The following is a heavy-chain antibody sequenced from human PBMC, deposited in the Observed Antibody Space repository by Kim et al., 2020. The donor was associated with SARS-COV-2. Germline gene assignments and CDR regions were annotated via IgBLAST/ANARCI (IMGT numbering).Heavy chain of an antibody. D-gene: IGHD3-10*01. CDR2: INPNSGGT. CDR1: GYTFTGYY. V-gene: IGHV1-2*02. J-gene: IGHJ3*02. CDR3: ARDQVPMVRGVRSAFDS. Sequence: ASVKVSCKASGYTFTGYYMHWVRQAPGQGLEWMGWINPNSGGTNYAQKFQGRVTMTRDTSISTAYMELSRLRSDDTAVYYCARDQVPMVRGVRSAFDSWGQGTMVTVSS.